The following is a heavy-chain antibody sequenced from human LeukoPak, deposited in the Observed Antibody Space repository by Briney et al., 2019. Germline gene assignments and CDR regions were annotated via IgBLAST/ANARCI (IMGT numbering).Heavy chain of an antibody. CDR2: TYYSEST. CDR3: ARHEYSGYDYPYYFDH. Sequence: PSETLSLTCTVSGGSISSSSYYWGWTRQPPGKGLEWIGRTYYSESTYCNPSLKRPGTISVDTSKKQFSLKLSSVAAADTAVYYGARHEYSGYDYPYYFDHWGQGTLVTVSS. V-gene: IGHV4-39*01. CDR1: GGSISSSSYY. J-gene: IGHJ4*02. D-gene: IGHD5-12*01.